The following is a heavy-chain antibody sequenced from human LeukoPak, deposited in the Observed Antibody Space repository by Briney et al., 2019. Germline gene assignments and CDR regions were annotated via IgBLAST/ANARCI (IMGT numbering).Heavy chain of an antibody. J-gene: IGHJ4*02. CDR1: GLTFSNVW. V-gene: IGHV3-15*01. CDR2: IKSKTDGGTT. CDR3: TPSIAVAGSLDY. Sequence: PGGSLRLSCAASGLTFSNVWMSWVRQAPGKGLEWVGRIKSKTDGGTTDYAAPVKGRFTISRDDSKNTLNLQMNSLKTEDTAVYYCTPSIAVAGSLDYWGQGTLVAVSS. D-gene: IGHD6-19*01.